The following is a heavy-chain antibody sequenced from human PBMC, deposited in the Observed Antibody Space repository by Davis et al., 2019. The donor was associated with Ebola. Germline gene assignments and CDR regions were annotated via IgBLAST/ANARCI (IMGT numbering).Heavy chain of an antibody. J-gene: IGHJ4*02. D-gene: IGHD5-18*01. CDR1: GYSFNSYC. Sequence: PGGSLRLSCTASGYSFNSYCIGWVRQLPGKGLEWLGIIYPGDSATRYSPSFQGQVTISADKSISTAYLQWSSLKASNTAMYYCARLGKGYSYGVDYWGQETLVTVSS. V-gene: IGHV5-51*01. CDR3: ARLGKGYSYGVDY. CDR2: IYPGDSAT.